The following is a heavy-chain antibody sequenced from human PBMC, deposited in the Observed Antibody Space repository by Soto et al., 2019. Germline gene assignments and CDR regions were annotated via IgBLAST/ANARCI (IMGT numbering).Heavy chain of an antibody. D-gene: IGHD1-26*01. CDR1: GGCFSVYY. CDR2: INHSGST. J-gene: IGHJ6*02. Sequence: SETLSLTCAVYGGCFSVYYCSWIRQPPGKGLEWIGEINHSGSTNYNPSLKSRVTISVDTSKNQFSLKLSSVTAADTAVYYCARRVGATWYAYYYYYYGMDVWGQGATVTVSS. CDR3: ARRVGATWYAYYYYYYGMDV. V-gene: IGHV4-34*01.